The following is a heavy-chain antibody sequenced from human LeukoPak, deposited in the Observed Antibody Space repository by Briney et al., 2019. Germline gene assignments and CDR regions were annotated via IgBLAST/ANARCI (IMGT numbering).Heavy chain of an antibody. CDR3: AREGPIVGATHLVDY. V-gene: IGHV1-2*02. Sequence: GASVKVSCKAYGYTFTDYYIHWVRQAPGQGLEWMGWINPNSGGTNYAQKFQGRVTMTRDTSISTAYMELSRLRSDDTAVYYCAREGPIVGATHLVDYWGQGTLVTV. CDR1: GYTFTDYY. D-gene: IGHD1-26*01. CDR2: INPNSGGT. J-gene: IGHJ4*02.